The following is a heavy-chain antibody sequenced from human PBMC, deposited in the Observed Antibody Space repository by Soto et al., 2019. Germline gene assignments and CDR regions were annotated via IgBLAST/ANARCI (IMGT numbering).Heavy chain of an antibody. V-gene: IGHV4-59*01. CDR3: ARDATFDP. J-gene: IGHJ5*02. CDR1: GGAFRSYF. CDR2: IHSSGRS. Sequence: QVRLRESGPQVVKPSATLSLNCNVSGGAFRSYFWSWIRQSPGKGLEWIGNIHSSGRSNYNPSFKSRVSMSIDPSKNQFSVRLTSVTPADTAVYYCARDATFDPWGQGILVTVSS.